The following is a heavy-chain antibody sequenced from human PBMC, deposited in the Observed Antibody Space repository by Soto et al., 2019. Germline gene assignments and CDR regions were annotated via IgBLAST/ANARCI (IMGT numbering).Heavy chain of an antibody. Sequence: QLQLQESGSGLVKPSQTLSLTCAVSGGSISSGGYSWSWIRQPPGKGLEWIGYIYHSGSTYYNPSLKSRVTISVDRSKNQFSLKLSSVTAADTAVYYCARGPLWVATITGEYYFDYWGQGTLVTVSS. CDR3: ARGPLWVATITGEYYFDY. V-gene: IGHV4-30-2*01. CDR2: IYHSGST. CDR1: GGSISSGGYS. D-gene: IGHD5-12*01. J-gene: IGHJ4*02.